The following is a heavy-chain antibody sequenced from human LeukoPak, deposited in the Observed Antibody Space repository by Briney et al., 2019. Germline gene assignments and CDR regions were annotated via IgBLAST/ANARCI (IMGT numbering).Heavy chain of an antibody. CDR1: GGSFSGYY. CDR3: ARGGGRSGYYYDS. V-gene: IGHV4-34*01. Sequence: PSETLSLTCAVYGGSFSGYYWSWIRQPPGKGLEWIGEINHSGSTNCNPSLKSRATISVDTSKNQFSLELRSVTAADTAVYYCARGGGRSGYYYDSWVQGTLVTVSS. J-gene: IGHJ4*02. CDR2: INHSGST. D-gene: IGHD3-3*01.